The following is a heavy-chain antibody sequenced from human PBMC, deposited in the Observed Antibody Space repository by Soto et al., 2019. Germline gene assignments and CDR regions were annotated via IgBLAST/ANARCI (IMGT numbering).Heavy chain of an antibody. CDR2: ISSSSSYI. CDR3: AREKEYSRSLGAFDS. Sequence: PWGSLRLSCAASVFTFRIYIITWVRQAPGKGLEWVSSISSSSSYIYYADSVKGRFTISRDNAKNSLYLQMNSLRAEDTAVYYCAREKEYSRSLGAFDSWGQGTMVT. CDR1: VFTFRIYI. D-gene: IGHD6-6*01. V-gene: IGHV3-21*01. J-gene: IGHJ3*01.